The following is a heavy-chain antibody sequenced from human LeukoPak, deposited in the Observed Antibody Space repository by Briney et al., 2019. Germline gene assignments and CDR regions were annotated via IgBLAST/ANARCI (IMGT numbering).Heavy chain of an antibody. J-gene: IGHJ4*02. CDR1: GGSFSGYY. CDR3: ARGRRTIQWLAHGELDY. V-gene: IGHV4-34*01. CDR2: INHSGST. Sequence: SETLSLTCAVYGGSFSGYYWSWIRQPPGKGLEWIGEINHSGSTNYNPSLKSRVTISVDTSKNQLSLKLSSVTAADTAVYYCARGRRTIQWLAHGELDYWGQGTLVTVSS. D-gene: IGHD6-19*01.